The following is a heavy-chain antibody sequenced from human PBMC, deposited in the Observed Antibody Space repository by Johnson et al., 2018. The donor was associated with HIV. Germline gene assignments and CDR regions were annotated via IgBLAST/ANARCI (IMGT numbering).Heavy chain of an antibody. CDR1: GFTFSNAW. CDR2: IKSNTDGGTT. V-gene: IGHV3-15*01. J-gene: IGHJ3*02. Sequence: VQLVESGGGLVQPGGSLRLSCAASGFTFSNAWMSWVRQAPGKGLAWVGRIKSNTDGGTTDYAAPVKGRFTHSRDDSTNTLYLQMNSLKTEDKGVYYCTADWVYSRSGGGAFDIWGQGTMVTVSS. D-gene: IGHD6-13*01. CDR3: TADWVYSRSGGGAFDI.